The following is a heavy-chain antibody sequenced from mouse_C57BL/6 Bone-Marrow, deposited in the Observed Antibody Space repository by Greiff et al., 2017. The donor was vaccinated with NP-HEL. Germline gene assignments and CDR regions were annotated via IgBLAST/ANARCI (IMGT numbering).Heavy chain of an antibody. CDR2: IDPANGNT. V-gene: IGHV14-3*01. CDR3: GHYYGSRSWYFGV. D-gene: IGHD1-1*01. CDR1: GFNIKNTY. Sequence: EVQLQQSVAELVRPGASVKLSCTASGFNIKNTYMHWVKQRPEQGLEWIGRIDPANGNTKYAPKFQGKATITADTSSNTAYLQLSSLTSEDTPIYYCGHYYGSRSWYFGVWGTGATVTVS. J-gene: IGHJ1*03.